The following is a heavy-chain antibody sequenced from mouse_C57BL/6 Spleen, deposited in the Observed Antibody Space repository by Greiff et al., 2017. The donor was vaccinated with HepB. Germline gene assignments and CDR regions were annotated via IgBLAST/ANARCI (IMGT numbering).Heavy chain of an antibody. CDR3: ARSGYGSSYEGTYYFDY. V-gene: IGHV1-47*01. CDR1: GYTFTTYP. CDR2: FHPYNDDT. Sequence: QVQLKESGAELVKPGASVKMSCKASGYTFTTYPIEWMKQNHGKSLEWIGNFHPYNDDTKYNEKFKGKATLTVEKSSSTVYLELSRLTSDDSAVYYCARSGYGSSYEGTYYFDYWGQGTTLTVSS. J-gene: IGHJ2*01. D-gene: IGHD1-1*01.